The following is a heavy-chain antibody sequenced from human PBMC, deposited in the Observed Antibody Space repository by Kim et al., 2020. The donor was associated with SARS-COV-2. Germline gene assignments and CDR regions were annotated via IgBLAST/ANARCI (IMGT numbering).Heavy chain of an antibody. CDR3: ARETYYYGSGSYYKPRGYYYGMDV. Sequence: SETLSLTCAVYGGSFSGYYWSWIRQPPGKGLEWIGEINHSGSTNYNPSLKSRVTISVDTSKNQFSLKLSSVTAADTAVYYCARETYYYGSGSYYKPRGYYYGMDVWGQGTTVTVSS. D-gene: IGHD3-10*01. CDR1: GGSFSGYY. J-gene: IGHJ6*02. V-gene: IGHV4-34*01. CDR2: INHSGST.